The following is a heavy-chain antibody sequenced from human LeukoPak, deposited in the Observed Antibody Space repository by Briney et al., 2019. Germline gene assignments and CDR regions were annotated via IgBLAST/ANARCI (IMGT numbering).Heavy chain of an antibody. Sequence: GESLKISCKGSGYSFTSYDINWVRQATGRGLEWMGWINPNSGNTGYTQKFQGRVTMTRNTSISTAYMGLSSLRSEDTAVYYCARVDCSSTSCYDGYWGQGTLVTVSS. J-gene: IGHJ4*02. D-gene: IGHD2-2*01. CDR3: ARVDCSSTSCYDGY. CDR2: INPNSGNT. CDR1: GYSFTSYD. V-gene: IGHV1-8*01.